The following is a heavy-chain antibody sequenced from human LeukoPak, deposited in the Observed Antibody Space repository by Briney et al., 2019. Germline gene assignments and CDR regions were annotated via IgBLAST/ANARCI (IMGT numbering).Heavy chain of an antibody. D-gene: IGHD2-8*01. V-gene: IGHV3-53*01. Sequence: PGGPLRLSCAVSGFTVSSNYMSWVRQAPGKGLEWVSVIYSGGSTYYADSVKGRFTISRDNSKNTLYLQMSSLRAEDTAVYYCAKGLGYCSDGVCYYYYYMDVWGKGTTVTVSS. CDR1: GFTVSSNY. CDR2: IYSGGST. CDR3: AKGLGYCSDGVCYYYYYMDV. J-gene: IGHJ6*03.